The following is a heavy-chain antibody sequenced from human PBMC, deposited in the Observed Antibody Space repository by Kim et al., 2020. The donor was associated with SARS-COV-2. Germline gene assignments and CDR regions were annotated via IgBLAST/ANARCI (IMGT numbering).Heavy chain of an antibody. J-gene: IGHJ4*02. CDR1: GGSISSSSYY. CDR3: ARVQDGYYYGSGSLVPPDY. Sequence: SETLSLTCTVSGGSISSSSYYWGWIRQPPGKGLEWIGSIYYSGSTYYNPSLKSRVTISVDTSKNQFSLKLSSVTAADTAVYYCARVQDGYYYGSGSLVPPDYWGQGTLVTVSS. V-gene: IGHV4-39*07. D-gene: IGHD3-10*01. CDR2: IYYSGST.